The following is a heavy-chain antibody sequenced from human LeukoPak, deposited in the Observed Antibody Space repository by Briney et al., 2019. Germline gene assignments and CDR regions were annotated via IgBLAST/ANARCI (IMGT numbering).Heavy chain of an antibody. D-gene: IGHD1-7*01. Sequence: SETLSLTCAVSGGSFSNYYWSWIRQSPGKGLEWIGEINDSGTINYNPSLMSRVTISVDKAKTQFSLKLSSGTAGDTAVYYCARRWNYGRYYYIDVWGKGATVSVSS. CDR2: INDSGTI. V-gene: IGHV4-34*01. J-gene: IGHJ6*03. CDR1: GGSFSNYY. CDR3: ARRWNYGRYYYIDV.